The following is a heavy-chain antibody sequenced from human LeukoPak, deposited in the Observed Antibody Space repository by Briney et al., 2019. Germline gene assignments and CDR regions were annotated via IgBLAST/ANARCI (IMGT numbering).Heavy chain of an antibody. CDR1: GFTFSSYW. D-gene: IGHD3-22*01. Sequence: GGSLRLSCAASGFTFSSYWMSWVRQAPGKGLEWVANIKQDGSEKYYVDSVKGRFTISRDNAKNSLYLQMNSLRAEDTAVYYCARDLGYDSSGFDAFDIWGQGTMVTVSS. CDR2: IKQDGSEK. J-gene: IGHJ3*02. CDR3: ARDLGYDSSGFDAFDI. V-gene: IGHV3-7*01.